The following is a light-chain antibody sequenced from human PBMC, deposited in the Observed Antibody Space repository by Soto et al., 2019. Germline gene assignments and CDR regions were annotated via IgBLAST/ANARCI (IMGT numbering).Light chain of an antibody. CDR1: SSAVGGYNY. CDR3: SSYTSSSTPL. J-gene: IGLJ2*01. V-gene: IGLV2-14*01. CDR2: EVS. Sequence: QSALTQPASVSGSPGQSITISCTCTSSAVGGYNYVSWYQQHPGKAPKLMIYEVSNRPSWGSNRFSGSKSGNTAALTISGLQAADEADYYCSSYTSSSTPLFGGGTKLTVL.